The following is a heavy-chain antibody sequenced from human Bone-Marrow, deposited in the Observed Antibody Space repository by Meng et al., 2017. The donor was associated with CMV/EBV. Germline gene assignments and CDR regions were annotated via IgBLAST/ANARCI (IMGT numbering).Heavy chain of an antibody. V-gene: IGHV4-61*01. CDR3: VTFIVGNGGGGS. J-gene: IGHJ5*02. CDR2: TYYGRSN. CDR1: GGFVSSDTYH. Sequence: SETLSFTCSVSGGFVSSDTYHWSWIRQPPGKGLEWIGHTYYGRSNTYNPSLKSRVTISVDTSKNQFSLRLNSVTAADTALYYCVTFIVGNGGGGSWGQGTLVTVSS. D-gene: IGHD1-26*01.